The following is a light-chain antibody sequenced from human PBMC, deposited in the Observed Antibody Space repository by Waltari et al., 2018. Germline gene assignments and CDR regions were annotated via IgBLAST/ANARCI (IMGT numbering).Light chain of an antibody. V-gene: IGLV2-14*01. CDR1: SSDVGVYNR. CDR3: SSYTTFNTWV. CDR2: EVT. Sequence: QSALTQPASVSGSPGQSITISCTGTSSDVGVYNRVSWYQHHPGKAPKLMIYEVTNRPSGVSSRFSGSKSGKTASLTISGLQAEDEADYYCSSYTTFNTWVFGSGTKLTVL. J-gene: IGLJ3*02.